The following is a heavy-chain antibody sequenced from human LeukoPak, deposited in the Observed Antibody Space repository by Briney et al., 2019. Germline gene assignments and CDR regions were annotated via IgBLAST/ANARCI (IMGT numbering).Heavy chain of an antibody. CDR1: GGSISSSNYY. D-gene: IGHD3-22*01. CDR3: ARDRRDSSGYYYGDY. CDR2: IYSRGST. V-gene: IGHV4-39*07. Sequence: PSETLSLTCIVSGGSISSSNYYWGWIRQSPGKGLEWIGSIYSRGSTYYNPSLKSRVIVSSDMSKNQFSLMLNSVTAADTAVYYCARDRRDSSGYYYGDYWGQGTLVTVSS. J-gene: IGHJ4*02.